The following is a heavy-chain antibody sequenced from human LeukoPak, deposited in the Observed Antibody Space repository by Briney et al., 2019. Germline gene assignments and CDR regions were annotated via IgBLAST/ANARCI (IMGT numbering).Heavy chain of an antibody. CDR2: IRYDGSNK. V-gene: IGHV3-30*02. D-gene: IGHD3-22*01. CDR3: AKDLNYYDSSGKGLDY. J-gene: IGHJ4*02. CDR1: GFTFSSYG. Sequence: QSGGSLRLSCAASGFTFSSYGMHWVRQAPGKGLEWVAFIRYDGSNKYYADSVKGRFTISRDNSKNTLYLQMNSLRAEDTAVYYCAKDLNYYDSSGKGLDYWGQGTLVTVSS.